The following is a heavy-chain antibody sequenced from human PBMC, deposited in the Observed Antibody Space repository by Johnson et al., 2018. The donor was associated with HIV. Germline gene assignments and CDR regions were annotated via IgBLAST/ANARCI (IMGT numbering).Heavy chain of an antibody. CDR2: LSSAGRTK. CDR3: ARDPVPRVYAFDV. CDR1: GFTFSYYA. Sequence: QVQLVESGGGVVQPGRSLRLSCAASGFTFSYYAMHWVRQAPGKGLEWVAVLSSAGRTKYFADSVKGRFTISRDNSKNPLYLQMNSLRVEDTAVYYCARDPVPRVYAFDVWGQGTMVTVSS. J-gene: IGHJ3*01. D-gene: IGHD6-6*01. V-gene: IGHV3-30*14.